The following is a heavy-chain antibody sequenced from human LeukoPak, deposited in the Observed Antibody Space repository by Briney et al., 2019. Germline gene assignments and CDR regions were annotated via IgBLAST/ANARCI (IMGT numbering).Heavy chain of an antibody. J-gene: IGHJ6*03. CDR3: ARVAALDYYYYYMDV. V-gene: IGHV1-69*01. CDR2: IIPIFGTA. Sequence: SVKVSCKASGGTFSSYAISWVRQAPGQGLEWMGGIIPIFGTANYAQKFQGRVTITADESTSTAYMELSSLRSEDTAVYYCARVAALDYYYYYMDVWGKGTTVTVSS. CDR1: GGTFSSYA. D-gene: IGHD6-25*01.